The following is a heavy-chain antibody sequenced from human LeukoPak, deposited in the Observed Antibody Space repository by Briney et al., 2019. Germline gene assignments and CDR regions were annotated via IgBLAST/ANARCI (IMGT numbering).Heavy chain of an antibody. CDR2: IYYDGST. V-gene: IGHV4-59*12. Sequence: SETLSLTCTVSGASISSYYWIWIRQPQGKGLEWIGHIYYDGSTNYNPSLKSRVTISVDTSKNQFSLKLSSVTAADTAVYYCARGPIEFDPWGQGTLVTVSS. CDR1: GASISSYY. J-gene: IGHJ5*02. CDR3: ARGPIEFDP. D-gene: IGHD3-22*01.